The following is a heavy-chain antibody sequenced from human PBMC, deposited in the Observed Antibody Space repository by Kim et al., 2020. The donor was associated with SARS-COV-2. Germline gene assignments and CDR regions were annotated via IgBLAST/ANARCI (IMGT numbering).Heavy chain of an antibody. CDR3: ARDRGEDYGDDVGYYGMDV. CDR1: GGAVSSGNYY. CDR2: ISHSGST. V-gene: IGHV4-31*03. Sequence: SETLSLTCTVAGGAVSSGNYYWNWIRQHPAKGLEWIGYISHSGSTYYNPSLRSRVSMSIDTSKNQFSLKLRSVTVADTAVYFCARDRGEDYGDDVGYYGMDVWGQGTTVTVSS. J-gene: IGHJ6*02. D-gene: IGHD4-17*01.